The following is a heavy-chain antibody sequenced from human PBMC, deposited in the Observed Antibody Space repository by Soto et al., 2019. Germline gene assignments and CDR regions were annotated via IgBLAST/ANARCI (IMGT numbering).Heavy chain of an antibody. CDR2: IKRRSEGGTT. CDR1: GLSVSDAW. J-gene: IGHJ4*02. D-gene: IGHD1-26*01. CDR3: TTDTTLVGHRGAF. V-gene: IGHV3-15*01. Sequence: GGSLRLSCAASGLSVSDAWMTWVRQAPGKGLEWVGHIKRRSEGGTTEYAAPVKGRFIISREDSRNTLYLQMDSLKSDDSGVYYCTTDTTLVGHRGAFWGQGPLVTVYS.